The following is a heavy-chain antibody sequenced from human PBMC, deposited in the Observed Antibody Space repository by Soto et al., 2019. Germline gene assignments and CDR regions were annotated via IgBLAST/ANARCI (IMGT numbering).Heavy chain of an antibody. CDR1: GGTFSSYA. J-gene: IGHJ5*02. D-gene: IGHD5-18*01. V-gene: IGHV1-69*13. CDR3: ARVDSYGLIWFDP. Sequence: GASVKVSCKASGGTFSSYAISWVRQAPGQGLEWMGGIIPIFGTANYAQKFQGRVTITADESTSTAYMELSSLRSEDTAVYYCARVDSYGLIWFDPWGQGTLVTVSS. CDR2: IIPIFGTA.